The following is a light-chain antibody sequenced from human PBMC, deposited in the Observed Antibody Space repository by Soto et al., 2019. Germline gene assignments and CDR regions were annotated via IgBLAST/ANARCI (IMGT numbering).Light chain of an antibody. V-gene: IGKV4-1*01. CDR3: QQFYNTPFT. J-gene: IGKJ3*01. CDR2: WAS. CDR1: QSVLYSSNNKNY. Sequence: DIVMTQSPDSLAVSLGERATINCKSSQSVLYSSNNKNYLAWYQQNPGQPPKLLIYWASTRESGVPGRFSGSGSGTDFTLTISSLQAEDVAVYYCQQFYNTPFTFGPGTKVDIK.